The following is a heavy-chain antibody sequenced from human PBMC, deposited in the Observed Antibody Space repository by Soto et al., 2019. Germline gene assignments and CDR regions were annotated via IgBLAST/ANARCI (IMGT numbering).Heavy chain of an antibody. V-gene: IGHV4-30-2*01. CDR1: GGSISSGGYS. CDR2: IYHSGST. J-gene: IGHJ4*02. D-gene: IGHD3-10*01. Sequence: SETLSLTCAVSGGSISSGGYSWSWIRQPPGKGLEWIGYIYHSGSTYYNPSLKSRVTISVDRSKNQFSLKLSSVTAADTAVYYCARVRFGELFTFDYWGQGTLVTVSS. CDR3: ARVRFGELFTFDY.